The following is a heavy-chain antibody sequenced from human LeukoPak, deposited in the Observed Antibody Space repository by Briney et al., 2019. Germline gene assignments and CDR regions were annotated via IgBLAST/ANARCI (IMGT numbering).Heavy chain of an antibody. CDR2: ISGSGGST. Sequence: GGSLRLSCEASGFTINIYAITWFRQAPGKGLEWVSAISGSGGSTYYADSVKGRFTVSRDNSKNTLSLQMNSLRAEDTALYYCAKIGASVVVAAPIDYWGQGTLVTVSS. CDR1: GFTINIYA. CDR3: AKIGASVVVAAPIDY. D-gene: IGHD2-15*01. V-gene: IGHV3-23*01. J-gene: IGHJ4*02.